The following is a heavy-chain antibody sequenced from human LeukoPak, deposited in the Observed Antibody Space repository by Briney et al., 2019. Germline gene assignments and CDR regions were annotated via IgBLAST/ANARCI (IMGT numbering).Heavy chain of an antibody. CDR2: ISAYNGNT. CDR3: ARDRAGFIAVAGTVGDY. V-gene: IGHV1-18*01. J-gene: IGHJ4*02. CDR1: SYTVTRYG. D-gene: IGHD6-19*01. Sequence: ASVKVSCKASSYTVTRYGISWVRQAPGQGLEWMGWISAYNGNTNYAQKLQGRVTMTTDTSTSTAYMELRSLRSDDTAVYYCARDRAGFIAVAGTVGDYWGQGTLVTVSS.